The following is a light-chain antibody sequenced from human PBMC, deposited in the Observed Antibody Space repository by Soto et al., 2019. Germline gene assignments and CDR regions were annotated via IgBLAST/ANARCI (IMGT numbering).Light chain of an antibody. Sequence: ESVLTQSPGTLSLSPGERATLSCRASQSVSSNYLAWYQQKPGQTPRLLIYGASTRATGIPDRFSGSGSGTDFILTVSRLEPEDFAVYYCQQYGTPPLTFGGGTKVEIK. J-gene: IGKJ4*01. CDR1: QSVSSNY. V-gene: IGKV3-20*01. CDR3: QQYGTPPLT. CDR2: GAS.